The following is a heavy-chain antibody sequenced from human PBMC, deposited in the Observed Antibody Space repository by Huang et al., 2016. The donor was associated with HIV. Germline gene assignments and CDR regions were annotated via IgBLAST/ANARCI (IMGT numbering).Heavy chain of an antibody. CDR2: IYTTGST. V-gene: IGHV4-61*09. J-gene: IGHJ4*02. CDR1: GASIASGCYF. Sequence: VQLQESGPGLVKPSQTLSLSCNVSGASIASGCYFWNWIRQPAGGGLEWIGHIYTTGSTDYNPSLKRRFAVSSDTSKNQFSLSLRSVTAADTAVYFCARGRVTSSGVVQSYDYWGQGSLVTVSS. D-gene: IGHD3-3*01. CDR3: ARGRVTSSGVVQSYDY.